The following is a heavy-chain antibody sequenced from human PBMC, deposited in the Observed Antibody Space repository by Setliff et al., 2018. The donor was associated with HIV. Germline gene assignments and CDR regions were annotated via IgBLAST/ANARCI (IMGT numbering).Heavy chain of an antibody. CDR2: INSGGST. V-gene: IGHV3-74*01. Sequence: GESLKISCAASGFSFSGYWMHWVRQAPGKGPVWVSQINSGGSTHYADSVKGRFTISRDNSKNTLYLQMNSLRAEDTAVYYCAKDPFPSRSYSGWGQGTLVTVSS. J-gene: IGHJ4*02. CDR3: AKDPFPSRSYSG. D-gene: IGHD3-10*01. CDR1: GFSFSGYW.